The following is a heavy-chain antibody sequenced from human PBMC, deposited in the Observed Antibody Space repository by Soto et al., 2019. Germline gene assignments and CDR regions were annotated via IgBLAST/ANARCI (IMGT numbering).Heavy chain of an antibody. CDR3: ASMGGNIWFDP. D-gene: IGHD1-26*01. CDR1: GGSISSSNW. CDR2: IYQRGST. J-gene: IGHJ5*02. Sequence: SETLSLTCAVSGGSISSSNWWSWVRQPPGKGLEWIWEIYQRGSTNYNPSLKSRVTISVDKSKNQFSLKLSSLTAAATAVYYCASMGGNIWFDPWAQGTLVPVSS. V-gene: IGHV4-4*02.